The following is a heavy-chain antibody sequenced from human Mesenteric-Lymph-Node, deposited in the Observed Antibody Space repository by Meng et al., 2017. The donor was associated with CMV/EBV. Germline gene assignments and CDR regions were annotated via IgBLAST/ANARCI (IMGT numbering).Heavy chain of an antibody. CDR3: AKDSGVDILPPGIDY. J-gene: IGHJ4*02. D-gene: IGHD5-12*01. CDR2: FCGNPVTT. V-gene: IGHV3-43*01. Sequence: GGSLRLSCAASGFTFDDHTMLWVRQAPGKGLEWVSPFCGNPVTTLCAHSVKGRFTISRDNAKNSLYLQMDSLRAEDTALYYCAKDSGVDILPPGIDYWGQGTLVTVSS. CDR1: GFTFDDHT.